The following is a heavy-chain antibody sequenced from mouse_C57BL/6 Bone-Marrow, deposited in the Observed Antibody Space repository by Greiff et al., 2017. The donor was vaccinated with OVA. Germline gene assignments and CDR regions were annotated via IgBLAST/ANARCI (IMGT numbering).Heavy chain of an antibody. Sequence: QVQLQQSGAELVRPGASVKLSCKASGYTFTDYYINWVKQRPGQGLEWIARIYPGRGNTYYNEKFKGKATLTAEKSSSTAYMQLSSLTSEDSAVYFCARGGTTVSDYWGQGTTLTVSS. CDR2: IYPGRGNT. J-gene: IGHJ2*01. CDR3: ARGGTTVSDY. V-gene: IGHV1-76*01. CDR1: GYTFTDYY. D-gene: IGHD1-1*01.